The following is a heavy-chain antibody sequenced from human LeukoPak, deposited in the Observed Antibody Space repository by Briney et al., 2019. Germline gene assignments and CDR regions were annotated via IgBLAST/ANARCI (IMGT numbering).Heavy chain of an antibody. CDR2: INTNTGNP. V-gene: IGHV7-4-1*02. D-gene: IGHD6-13*01. CDR3: ARERRSSSPGEQQLVRAFDI. CDR1: GHTFTNYA. Sequence: GASVKVSCKASGHTFTNYAMNWVRQAPGQGLEWMGWINTNTGNPTYAQGFTGRFVFSLDTSVSTAYLQISSLKAEDTAMYYCARERRSSSPGEQQLVRAFDIWGQGTMVTVSS. J-gene: IGHJ3*02.